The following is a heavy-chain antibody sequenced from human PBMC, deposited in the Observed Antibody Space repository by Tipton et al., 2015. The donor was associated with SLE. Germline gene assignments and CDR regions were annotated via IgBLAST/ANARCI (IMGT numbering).Heavy chain of an antibody. CDR3: ASEILRDYGSAWGPDY. V-gene: IGHV4-30-2*01. Sequence: TLSLTCTVSGGSISSGSYYWSWIRQPAGKGLEWIGYVYHSGSAYYNPSLKSRVTISVDRSRNQFSLILSSVTAADTAVYYCASEILRDYGSAWGPDYWGQGTLVTVPS. J-gene: IGHJ4*02. CDR2: VYHSGSA. D-gene: IGHD6-19*01. CDR1: GGSISSGSYY.